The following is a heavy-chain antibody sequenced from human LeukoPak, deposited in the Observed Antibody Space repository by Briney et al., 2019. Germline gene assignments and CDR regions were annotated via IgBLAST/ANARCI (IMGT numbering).Heavy chain of an antibody. J-gene: IGHJ5*02. CDR3: ARLSIAVAGRGFDP. Sequence: SETLSLTCTVSGGSISSSSYYWGWIRQPPGKGLEWIGTIYYSGSTYYNPSLKSRVTISVDTSKNQFSLKPISVTAADTAVYYCARLSIAVAGRGFDPWGQGTLVTVSS. D-gene: IGHD6-19*01. CDR2: IYYSGST. CDR1: GGSISSSSYY. V-gene: IGHV4-39*01.